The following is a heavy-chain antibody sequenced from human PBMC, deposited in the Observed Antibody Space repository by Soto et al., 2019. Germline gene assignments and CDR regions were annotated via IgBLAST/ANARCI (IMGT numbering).Heavy chain of an antibody. Sequence: QVQLVQSGAEVKKPGSSVKVSCKASGGPFRSYAISWVRQAPGQGLEWLGGIIPIFGTANYAQKFQGRVTITADESTSTADMELSSLRSEDAAVYYCATYPRGRGYYYGMDVWGQGTTVTVSS. CDR2: IIPIFGTA. J-gene: IGHJ6*02. D-gene: IGHD1-26*01. CDR3: ATYPRGRGYYYGMDV. CDR1: GGPFRSYA. V-gene: IGHV1-69*12.